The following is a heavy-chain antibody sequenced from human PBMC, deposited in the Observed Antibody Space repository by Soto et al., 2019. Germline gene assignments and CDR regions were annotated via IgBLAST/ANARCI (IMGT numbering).Heavy chain of an antibody. D-gene: IGHD6-19*01. CDR2: IYFSGST. Sequence: SDTLSLTCDVFGDSVNSDNYYWTWIRQPPGKDLEWIGNIYFSGSTYYNPSLNSRVTLSIDTSKNHFSLKLTSVTAADTAMYYCARHRAVAGLDYWGQGTLVTVS. CDR3: ARHRAVAGLDY. CDR1: GDSVNSDNYY. V-gene: IGHV4-30-4*02. J-gene: IGHJ4*02.